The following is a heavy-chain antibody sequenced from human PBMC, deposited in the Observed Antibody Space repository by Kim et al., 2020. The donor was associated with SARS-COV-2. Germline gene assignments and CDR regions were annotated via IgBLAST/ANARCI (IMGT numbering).Heavy chain of an antibody. J-gene: IGHJ4*02. CDR3: ARDRLFVTMVRGVIIQEHSFDY. D-gene: IGHD3-10*01. V-gene: IGHV3-48*02. Sequence: GGSLRLSCAASGFTFSSYSMNWVRQAPGKGLEWVSYISSSSSTIYYADSVKGRFTISRDNAKNSLYLQMNSLRDEDTAVYYCARDRLFVTMVRGVIIQEHSFDYWGQGTLVTVSS. CDR1: GFTFSSYS. CDR2: ISSSSSTI.